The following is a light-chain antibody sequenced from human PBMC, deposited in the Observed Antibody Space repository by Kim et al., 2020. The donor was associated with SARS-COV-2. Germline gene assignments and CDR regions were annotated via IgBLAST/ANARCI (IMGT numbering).Light chain of an antibody. V-gene: IGKV1-5*03. CDR2: RTS. Sequence: ASLGHRVTITCRASHNINNWLAWYQQRPGTAPKLMIYRTSSLQSGVPSRFSGSGAGTEFTLTISSLHPEDLATYYCQQSNTSPWTFGQGTKVDIK. J-gene: IGKJ1*01. CDR1: HNINNW. CDR3: QQSNTSPWT.